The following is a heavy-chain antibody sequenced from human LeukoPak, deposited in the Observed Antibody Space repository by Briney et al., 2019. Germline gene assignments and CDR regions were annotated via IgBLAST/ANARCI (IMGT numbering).Heavy chain of an antibody. V-gene: IGHV3-30*03. CDR1: GFTFSSYG. J-gene: IGHJ4*02. D-gene: IGHD6-19*01. CDR3: ARDWGRRYCSGWYGDFDY. Sequence: PGRSLRLSCAASGFTFSSYGMHWVRQAPGKGLEWVAVISYDGSNKYYADSVKGRFTISRDNSKNTLYLQMNSLRPEDTAVYYCARDWGRRYCSGWYGDFDYWGQGTLVTVSS. CDR2: ISYDGSNK.